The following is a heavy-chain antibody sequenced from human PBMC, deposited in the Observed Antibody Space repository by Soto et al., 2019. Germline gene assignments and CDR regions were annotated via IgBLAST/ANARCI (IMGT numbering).Heavy chain of an antibody. CDR3: ASNVGIYSSSWYPRLDYYGMDV. Sequence: GASVKVSCKASGYTFTGYYIHWVRQAPVQGLEWMGWINPNSGGTNYAQKFQGRVTMTRDTSISTAYMERSRLRSDDTAGYYCASNVGIYSSSWYPRLDYYGMDVWGQGTTVTVSS. V-gene: IGHV1-2*02. CDR1: GYTFTGYY. CDR2: INPNSGGT. D-gene: IGHD6-13*01. J-gene: IGHJ6*02.